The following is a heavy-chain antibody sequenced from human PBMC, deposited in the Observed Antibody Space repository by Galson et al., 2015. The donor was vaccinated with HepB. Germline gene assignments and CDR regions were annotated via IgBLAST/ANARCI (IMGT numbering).Heavy chain of an antibody. CDR3: AAVRRYYDILTGLSLHYYGMDV. CDR1: GFTFTSSA. CDR2: IVVGSGNT. Sequence: SVKVSCKASGFTFTSSAMQWVRQARGQRLEWIGWIVVGSGNTNYAQKFQERVTITRDMSTSTAYMELSSLRSEDTAVYYCAAVRRYYDILTGLSLHYYGMDVWGQGTTVTVSS. D-gene: IGHD3-9*01. V-gene: IGHV1-58*02. J-gene: IGHJ6*02.